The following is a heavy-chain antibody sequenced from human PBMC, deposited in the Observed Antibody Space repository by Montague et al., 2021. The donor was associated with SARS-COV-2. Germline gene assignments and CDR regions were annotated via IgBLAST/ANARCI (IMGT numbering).Heavy chain of an antibody. CDR2: INHRGST. V-gene: IGHV4-34*01. D-gene: IGHD3-22*01. J-gene: IGHJ4*02. Sequence: SETLSLTCAVYDGSFSDYSWTWIRQPPGKGLEWIGEINHRGSTNYNPSLKSRVTISVDTSTNQFSLKMTSVTAADTAVYYCARGRQHINMVVVVVTGGEYYFDFWGPGTLVAVSS. CDR1: DGSFSDYS. CDR3: ARGRQHINMVVVVVTGGEYYFDF.